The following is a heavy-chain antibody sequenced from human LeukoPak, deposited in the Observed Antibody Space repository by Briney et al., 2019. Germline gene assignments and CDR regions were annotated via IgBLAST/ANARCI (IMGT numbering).Heavy chain of an antibody. D-gene: IGHD6-25*01. J-gene: IGHJ4*02. V-gene: IGHV3-23*01. CDR1: GFTFSSHA. Sequence: GGSLRLSCAASGFTFSSHAMNWVRQAPGKGLEWVSTVSTSGATTYYADSVRGRFTISRDNFKNTVYLQMNSLRAEDTAVYYCAKDAGEGSGWYYLDYWSRGTLVTVSA. CDR3: AKDAGEGSGWYYLDY. CDR2: VSTSGATT.